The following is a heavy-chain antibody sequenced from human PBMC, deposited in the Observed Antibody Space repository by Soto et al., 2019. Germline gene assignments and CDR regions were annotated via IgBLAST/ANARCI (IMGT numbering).Heavy chain of an antibody. CDR1: GFTFSSYS. CDR3: ARDIAVAEDAFDI. V-gene: IGHV3-21*01. CDR2: ISSSSSYI. Sequence: PGGSLRLSCAASGFTFSSYSINWVRQAPGKGLEWVSSISSSSSYIYYADSVKGRFTISRDNAKNSLYLQMNSLRAEDTAVYYCARDIAVAEDAFDIWGQGTMVTVSS. D-gene: IGHD6-19*01. J-gene: IGHJ3*02.